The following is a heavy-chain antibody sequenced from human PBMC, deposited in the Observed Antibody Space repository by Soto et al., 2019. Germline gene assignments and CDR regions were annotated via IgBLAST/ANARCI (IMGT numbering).Heavy chain of an antibody. D-gene: IGHD3-10*01. CDR1: GFTFSSYV. J-gene: IGHJ4*02. CDR2: ISAGGSST. V-gene: IGHV3-23*01. CDR3: AKEGALGLYYFDY. Sequence: GGSLRLSCAASGFTFSSYVMSWVRQAPGKGLGWVSTISAGGSSTYYADSVKGRFTISRDNSKNTLYLQMNSLRPEDTAVYYCAKEGALGLYYFDYWGQGTLVTVSS.